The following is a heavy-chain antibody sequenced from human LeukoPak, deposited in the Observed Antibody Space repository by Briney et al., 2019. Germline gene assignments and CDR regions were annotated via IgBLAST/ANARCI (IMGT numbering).Heavy chain of an antibody. CDR1: GGSFSGYY. Sequence: PSETLSLTCAVYGGSFSGYYWSWIRQPPGKGLEWIGEINHSGSTNYNPSLKSRVTISVDTSKNQFSLKLSSVTAADTAVYYCARNRFDYYDSSGYSKYYFDYWGQGTLVTVSS. J-gene: IGHJ4*02. CDR3: ARNRFDYYDSSGYSKYYFDY. CDR2: INHSGST. D-gene: IGHD3-22*01. V-gene: IGHV4-34*01.